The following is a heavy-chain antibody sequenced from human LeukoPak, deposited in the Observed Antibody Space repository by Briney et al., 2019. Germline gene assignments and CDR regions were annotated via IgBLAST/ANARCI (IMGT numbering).Heavy chain of an antibody. D-gene: IGHD3-3*01. J-gene: IGHJ5*02. Sequence: SETLSLTCTVSGGSISSDYWSWIRQPPGKGLEYIGFIYYSGTSNYNPSLKSRVTMSVDTSKLQFSLKLSSVTAADTAVYYCARGMYDLQLGGWFDRWAQGTLVTVSS. CDR3: ARGMYDLQLGGWFDR. CDR1: GGSISSDY. V-gene: IGHV4-59*01. CDR2: IYYSGTS.